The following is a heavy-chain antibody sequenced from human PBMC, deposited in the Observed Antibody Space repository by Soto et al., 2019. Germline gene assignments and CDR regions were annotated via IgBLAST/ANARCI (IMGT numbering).Heavy chain of an antibody. CDR2: ISHSGNT. Sequence: SETLSLTCAVSNGSISSTNWWSWVRQPPGQGLEWIGDISHSGNTNYNPTLKSRVSISVDKSKNQFSLNLTFVTAADTAAYYCARLGDGSSTSGQPGWFDPWGQGTLVTVSS. V-gene: IGHV4-4*02. CDR3: ARLGDGSSTSGQPGWFDP. J-gene: IGHJ5*02. CDR1: NGSISSTNW. D-gene: IGHD2-2*01.